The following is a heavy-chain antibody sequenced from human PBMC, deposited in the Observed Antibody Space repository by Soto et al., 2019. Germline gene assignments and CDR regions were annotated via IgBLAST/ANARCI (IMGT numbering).Heavy chain of an antibody. CDR1: GGTFSSYA. CDR2: IIPIFGTA. CDR3: ARDRSMGAGGYDAFDI. J-gene: IGHJ3*02. Sequence: SVKVSCKASGGTFSSYAISWVRQAPGQGLELVGGIIPIFGTANYAQKFQGRVTITADESTSTAYMELSSLRSEDTALYYCARDRSMGAGGYDAFDIWGQGTMVTVSS. D-gene: IGHD3-16*01. V-gene: IGHV1-69*13.